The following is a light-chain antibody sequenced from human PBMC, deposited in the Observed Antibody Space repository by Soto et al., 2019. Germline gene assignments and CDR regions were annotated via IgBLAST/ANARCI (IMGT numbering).Light chain of an antibody. CDR1: ERLSSVY. Sequence: EIVLTQSPGTLSLSPGERATLSCRASERLSSVYLAWYQQRPGQAPRLLIYGASSRATGIPDRFSGSGSGTDFTLTISRLEPEDFAVYYCHQYSSSTKTFGQGTKVDI. J-gene: IGKJ1*01. CDR3: HQYSSSTKT. CDR2: GAS. V-gene: IGKV3-20*01.